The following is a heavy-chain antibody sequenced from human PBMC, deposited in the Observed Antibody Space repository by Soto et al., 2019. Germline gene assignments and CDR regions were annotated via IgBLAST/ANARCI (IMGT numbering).Heavy chain of an antibody. V-gene: IGHV3-7*03. CDR2: IRQDGGAQ. CDR3: VRGGHGSGSYLGSS. CDR1: GFTFTTYW. D-gene: IGHD3-10*01. J-gene: IGHJ5*02. Sequence: EVQLVESGGGLAQPGGSLRLSCVASGFTFTTYWMRWVRQAPGKGLEWVANIRQDGGAQYYVDSVKGRFTISRDNAKNSVYLQMDSLRAEDTAVYYCVRGGHGSGSYLGSSWGQGILVTVSS.